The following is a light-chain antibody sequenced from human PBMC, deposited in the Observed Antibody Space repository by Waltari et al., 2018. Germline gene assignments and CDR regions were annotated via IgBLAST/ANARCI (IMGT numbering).Light chain of an antibody. CDR2: DVS. V-gene: IGLV2-14*01. Sequence: QSTLTQPASVSGSPGQSITISCTGTSSDVGGYNYVFWYQQYPGKAPKLIIYDVSHLPSVISNRFSASKSGITASLTISGLQAEDEADYFCCSFTRTSTWVFGGGTKLTVL. J-gene: IGLJ3*02. CDR1: SSDVGGYNY. CDR3: CSFTRTSTWV.